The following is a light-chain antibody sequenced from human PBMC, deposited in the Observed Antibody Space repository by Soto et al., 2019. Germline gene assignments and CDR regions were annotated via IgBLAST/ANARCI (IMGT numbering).Light chain of an antibody. CDR3: QQYYNWPLT. J-gene: IGKJ4*01. V-gene: IGKV3-20*01. CDR1: QTVRNNY. CDR2: DAS. Sequence: EFVLTQSPGTLSLSPGERATLSCRASQTVRNNYLAWYQQKPGQAPRLLIYDASSRATGIPDRFSGGGSGTDFTLIISSLQSEDFAVYYCQQYYNWPLTFGGGTKVDIK.